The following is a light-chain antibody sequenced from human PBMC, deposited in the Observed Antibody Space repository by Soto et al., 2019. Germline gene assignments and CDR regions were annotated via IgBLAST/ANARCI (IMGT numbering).Light chain of an antibody. Sequence: IQMTQSPSSVSASVGDRVTITCRASQDINSRLAWFQQRPGRAPKYLIQAASILQSGFPSRFSASGSGTDFTLTINSLQPEDFATYYCLQVKNFPRTFGQGTKV. CDR2: AAS. V-gene: IGKV1-12*01. CDR1: QDINSR. CDR3: LQVKNFPRT. J-gene: IGKJ1*01.